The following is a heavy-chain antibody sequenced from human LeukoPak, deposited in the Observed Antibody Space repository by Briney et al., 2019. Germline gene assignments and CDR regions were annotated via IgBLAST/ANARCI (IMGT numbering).Heavy chain of an antibody. CDR2: IYSGGST. Sequence: GGSLRLSCAASGFTVSSNYMSWVRQAPGKGLEWVSVIYSGGSTYYADSVKGRFTISRDNSKNTLYLQMNSLRAEDTAVYYCARVEDYYGSGRGLDWFDPWGQGTLVTVSS. CDR3: ARVEDYYGSGRGLDWFDP. V-gene: IGHV3-53*01. D-gene: IGHD3-10*01. J-gene: IGHJ5*02. CDR1: GFTVSSNY.